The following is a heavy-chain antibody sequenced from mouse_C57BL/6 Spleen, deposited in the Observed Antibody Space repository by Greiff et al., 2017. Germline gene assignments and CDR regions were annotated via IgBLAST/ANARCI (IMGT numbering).Heavy chain of an antibody. Sequence: EVQRVESGTVLARPGASVKMSCKTSGYTFTSYWMHWVKQRPGQGLEWIGAIYPGNSDTSYNQKFKGKAKLTAVTSASTAYMELSSLTNEDSAVYYCTSPYDYEDAMDYWGQGTSVTVSS. J-gene: IGHJ4*01. CDR2: IYPGNSDT. V-gene: IGHV1-5*01. CDR3: TSPYDYEDAMDY. CDR1: GYTFTSYW. D-gene: IGHD2-4*01.